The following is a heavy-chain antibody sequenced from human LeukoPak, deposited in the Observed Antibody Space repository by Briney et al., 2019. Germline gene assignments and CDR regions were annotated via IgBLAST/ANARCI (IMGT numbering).Heavy chain of an antibody. CDR2: FCPLLGAS. CDR1: GGTFSDYV. V-gene: IGHV1-69*13. CDR3: ATYDVLTGFEY. Sequence: ASVTVSCTASGGTFSDYVISWGREAPGQGHIWFGGFCPLLGASKHPPNFHYRVTFTADDSTTTAYMELSDLRSADTAVYYCATYDVLTGFEYWGQGTLVTVSS. J-gene: IGHJ4*02. D-gene: IGHD3-9*01.